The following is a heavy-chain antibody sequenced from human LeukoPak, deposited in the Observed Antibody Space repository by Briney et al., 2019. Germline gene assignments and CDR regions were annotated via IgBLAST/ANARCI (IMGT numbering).Heavy chain of an antibody. V-gene: IGHV3-7*01. CDR3: AKSSDILPGYYFDY. Sequence: GGSLRLSCAASGFTFSSYWMSWVRQAPGKGLEWVANIKQDGSEKYYVDSVKGRFTISRDNAKNTLYLQMNSLRAEDTAVYYCAKSSDILPGYYFDYWGQGTLVTVSS. CDR2: IKQDGSEK. J-gene: IGHJ4*02. CDR1: GFTFSSYW. D-gene: IGHD3-9*01.